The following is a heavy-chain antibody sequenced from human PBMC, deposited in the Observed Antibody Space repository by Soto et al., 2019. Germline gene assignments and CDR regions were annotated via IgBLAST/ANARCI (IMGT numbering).Heavy chain of an antibody. CDR3: AREGGYCSGGTCAFDY. CDR1: GYIFTGYH. J-gene: IGHJ4*02. V-gene: IGHV1-2*02. CDR2: INPNTGGT. D-gene: IGHD2-15*01. Sequence: EASVKVSFKACGYIFTGYHMHWLRQAPGQGLEWMGWINPNTGGTNFAQKFQGRVTMTRDTSISTAYTELSRLRSDDTAVYFCAREGGYCSGGTCAFDYWGQGTLVTVSS.